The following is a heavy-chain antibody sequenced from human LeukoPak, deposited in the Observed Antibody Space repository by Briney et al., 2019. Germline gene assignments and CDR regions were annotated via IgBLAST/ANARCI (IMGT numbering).Heavy chain of an antibody. J-gene: IGHJ4*02. V-gene: IGHV1-24*01. Sequence: ASVKVSCKVSGYTLTELSMHWVRQAPGKGLEWMGGFDPEDGVTIYAQKFQGRVTMTEDTSTDTAYMELSSLRSEDTAVYYCATGDRYYYDSSGYSRWGQGTLVTVSS. CDR1: GYTLTELS. D-gene: IGHD3-22*01. CDR3: ATGDRYYYDSSGYSR. CDR2: FDPEDGVT.